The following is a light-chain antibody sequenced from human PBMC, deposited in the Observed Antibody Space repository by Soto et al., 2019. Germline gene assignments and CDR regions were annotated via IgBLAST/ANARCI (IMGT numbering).Light chain of an antibody. V-gene: IGLV2-8*01. J-gene: IGLJ1*01. CDR2: DVS. CDR1: SSDVGGYDY. CDR3: SSYAGTYIV. Sequence: QSALTQPPSASVSPGKSVAISCTATSSDVGGYDYVSWYQQHPGKAPKLMIYDVSKRPSGVPDRFSGSKSGNTASLTVFGLQAEDEADDYCSSYAGTYIVFGTGTKVTVL.